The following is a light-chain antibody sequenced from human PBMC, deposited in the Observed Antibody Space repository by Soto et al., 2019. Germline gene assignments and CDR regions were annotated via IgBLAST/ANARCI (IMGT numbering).Light chain of an antibody. J-gene: IGKJ1*01. V-gene: IGKV3-15*01. CDR1: RSVNNN. CDR3: QQYNNWPPWT. Sequence: EIVMTQSPATLSVSPGDRATLSCRASRSVNNNVAWYQQKPGQAPRLLIFGTSTRATGIPVRFSGSGSGTELTLTISSLQSEDFAVYYCQQYNNWPPWTFGQGTKVEIK. CDR2: GTS.